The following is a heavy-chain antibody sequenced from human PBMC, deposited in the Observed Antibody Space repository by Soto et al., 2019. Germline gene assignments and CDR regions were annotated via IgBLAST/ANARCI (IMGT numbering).Heavy chain of an antibody. CDR1: GYSFTDYK. Sequence: ASVKVSCKTSGYSFTDYKLHWVRQAPGQGLEWMGWVDPNGGGSNSAQKFQGSVTRTWDTSITTAYLDLTRLTTNDTATYFCATWVDYGDFEGFDFWGQGTLVTSPQ. CDR3: ATWVDYGDFEGFDF. D-gene: IGHD4-17*01. J-gene: IGHJ4*02. V-gene: IGHV1-2*04. CDR2: VDPNGGGS.